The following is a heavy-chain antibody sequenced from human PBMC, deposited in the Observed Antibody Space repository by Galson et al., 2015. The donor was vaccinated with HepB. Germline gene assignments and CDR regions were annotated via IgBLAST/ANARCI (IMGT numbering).Heavy chain of an antibody. J-gene: IGHJ6*02. CDR1: GDTFTGYF. CDR3: ARALSSVVRGVIYGMDV. V-gene: IGHV1-2*02. Sequence: SVKVSCKASGDTFTGYFMDWVRQAPGQGLEWMGWINPNSGATKCAQKFQGRVTMTRDTSKNQFSLKLSSVTAADTAVHYCARALSSVVRGVIYGMDVWGQGTTVSVSS. CDR2: INPNSGAT. D-gene: IGHD3-10*01.